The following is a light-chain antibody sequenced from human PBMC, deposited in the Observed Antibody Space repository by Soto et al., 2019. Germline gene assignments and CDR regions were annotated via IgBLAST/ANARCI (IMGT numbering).Light chain of an antibody. J-gene: IGLJ2*01. V-gene: IGLV4-69*01. CDR3: QTWASGIEV. CDR1: SGHSSYA. Sequence: QPVLTQSPSASASLGASVKLTCTLSSGHSSYAIAWHQQQPEKGPRYLMKLNSDGSHSKGDGIPDRFSGSSSGAERYLTISSLQSEDEADYHCQTWASGIEVFGGGTKLTVL. CDR2: LNSDGSH.